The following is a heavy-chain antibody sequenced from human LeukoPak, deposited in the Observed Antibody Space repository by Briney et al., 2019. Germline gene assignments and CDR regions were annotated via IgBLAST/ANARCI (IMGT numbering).Heavy chain of an antibody. CDR2: ISSSSSYI. V-gene: IGHV3-21*01. Sequence: GGSLRLSCAASGFTFSSYSMNWVRQAPGKGLEWVSYISSSSSYIYYADSVKGRFIISRDNAKKSLYLQMNSLRAEDTAVYYCPVAGGTSAAFGSCGPGTLVTVSS. CDR1: GFTFSSYS. D-gene: IGHD1/OR15-1a*01. CDR3: PVAGGTSAAFGS. J-gene: IGHJ5*02.